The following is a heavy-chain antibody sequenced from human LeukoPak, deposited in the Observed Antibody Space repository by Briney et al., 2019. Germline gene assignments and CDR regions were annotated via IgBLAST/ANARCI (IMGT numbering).Heavy chain of an antibody. D-gene: IGHD3-10*01. CDR3: ARVMVRANWFDP. V-gene: IGHV4-31*03. CDR2: IYYSGST. J-gene: IGHJ5*02. Sequence: SETLSLTCTVSGGSISSGGYYWSWIRQHPGKGLEWIGYIYYSGSTYYNPSFKSRVTISVDTPKNQFSLKLSSVTAADTAVYYCARVMVRANWFDPWGQGTLVTVSS. CDR1: GGSISSGGYY.